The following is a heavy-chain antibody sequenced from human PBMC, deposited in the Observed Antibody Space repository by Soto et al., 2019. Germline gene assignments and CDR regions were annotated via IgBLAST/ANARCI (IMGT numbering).Heavy chain of an antibody. Sequence: QVQLVQSGAEVKKPGSSVKVSCKASGGTFSSYTISWVRQAPGQGLEWMGRIIPILGIANYAQKFQGRVTITDEKATSTAYLELSSLRAEDTAVYYCAGEGCSGGSCYCTYWGQGTLVAVSS. CDR2: IIPILGIA. CDR3: AGEGCSGGSCYCTY. D-gene: IGHD2-15*01. V-gene: IGHV1-69*08. J-gene: IGHJ4*02. CDR1: GGTFSSYT.